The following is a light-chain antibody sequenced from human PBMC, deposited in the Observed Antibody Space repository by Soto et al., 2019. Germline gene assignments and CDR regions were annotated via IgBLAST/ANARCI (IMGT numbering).Light chain of an antibody. V-gene: IGKV3-11*01. CDR2: DAS. J-gene: IGKJ4*01. CDR3: QQRSDWPRT. CDR1: QSVSSY. Sequence: EIVLTQSPATLSLSPGERVSLSCRASQSVSSYFAWYQQKPGLAPRLLIYDASTRAAGIPARFSGSGSGTDFTLTISSLEPDDFAVYYCQQRSDWPRTFAGGTKVEIK.